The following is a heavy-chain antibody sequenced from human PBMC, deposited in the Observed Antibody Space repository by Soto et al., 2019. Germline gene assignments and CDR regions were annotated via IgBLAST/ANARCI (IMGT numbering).Heavy chain of an antibody. V-gene: IGHV1-69*13. CDR1: GGTFSSHA. J-gene: IGHJ6*01. CDR3: ACHYGCSGSSSRVGYYYYGMDV. D-gene: IGHD3-10*02. Sequence: SVKVSCKASGGTFSSHAISWVRQAPGQGLEWMGGIIPIFGTADYAQNFQGRVTITADESTSTAYMELSSLRSEDTAVYYCACHYGCSGSSSRVGYYYYGMDVWGQGTTVTV. CDR2: IIPIFGTA.